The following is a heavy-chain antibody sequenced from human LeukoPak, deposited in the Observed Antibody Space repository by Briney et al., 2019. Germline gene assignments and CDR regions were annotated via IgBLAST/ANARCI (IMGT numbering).Heavy chain of an antibody. D-gene: IGHD3-22*01. CDR2: ISWDGTNI. J-gene: IGHJ4*02. CDR1: GFTFNDYA. CDR3: TKVDFAYDSSGFMSK. Sequence: GGSLRLSCATSGFTFNDYAMHWVRQAPGKGLEWVALISWDGTNIFYADFVKSRFVITRDNDKDSLYLQMNSLTVEDAGLYYCTKVDFAYDSSGFMSKWGQGTLVTVSS. V-gene: IGHV3-43D*04.